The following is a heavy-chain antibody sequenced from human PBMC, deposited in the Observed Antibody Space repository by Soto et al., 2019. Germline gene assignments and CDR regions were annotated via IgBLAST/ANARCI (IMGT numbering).Heavy chain of an antibody. CDR3: ARVRADYGDRYYYYYGMDV. Sequence: ASVKVSCKASGGSFSSYGIRWVRQAPGQGLEWLGGILPIFGTANYAQKFQGRVTITADESTSTAYMELSSLRSEDTAVYYCARVRADYGDRYYYYYGMDVWGQGTTVTGSS. J-gene: IGHJ6*02. CDR1: GGSFSSYG. V-gene: IGHV1-69*13. CDR2: ILPIFGTA. D-gene: IGHD4-17*01.